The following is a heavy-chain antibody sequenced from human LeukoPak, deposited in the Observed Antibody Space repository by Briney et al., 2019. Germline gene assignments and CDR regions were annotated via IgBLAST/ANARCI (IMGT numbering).Heavy chain of an antibody. J-gene: IGHJ4*02. CDR3: ARGSAVAVPAALYYFDY. Sequence: SETLSLTCTVSGGSISSYYWSWIRQPAGKGLEWIGRIYTSGSTNYNPSLKSRVTMSVDTSKNQFSLKLSSVTAADTAVYYCARGSAVAVPAALYYFDYWGQGTLVTVSS. D-gene: IGHD2-2*01. CDR2: IYTSGST. V-gene: IGHV4-4*07. CDR1: GGSISSYY.